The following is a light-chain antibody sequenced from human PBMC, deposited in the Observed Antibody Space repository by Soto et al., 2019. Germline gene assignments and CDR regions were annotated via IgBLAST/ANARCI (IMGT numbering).Light chain of an antibody. CDR2: GGS. Sequence: DIQMTQSPSSLAASVGERVTITCRASQNIHSFLNWYQQKPGKAPQVLIYGGSALQNGFPSRFSGSGSGTDFTLTISSLQPEDFASYFCQQSYNIPFTFGPGTRVDI. J-gene: IGKJ3*01. CDR1: QNIHSF. CDR3: QQSYNIPFT. V-gene: IGKV1-39*01.